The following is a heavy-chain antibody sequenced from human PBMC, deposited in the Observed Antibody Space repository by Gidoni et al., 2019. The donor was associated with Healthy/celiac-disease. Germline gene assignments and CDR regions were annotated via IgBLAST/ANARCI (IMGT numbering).Heavy chain of an antibody. V-gene: IGHV1-8*01. J-gene: IGHJ4*02. CDR3: ALSTTWDYFDY. Sequence: QVQLVQSGAEVQKHGASVKVSCKDSGYTFTSYDIHWVRQATVQGFEWMGWLNPNSGNTGYAQTFQGRVTITRNPSISTAYMELSSLGSEDTAVYFCALSTTWDYFDYWGQGTLVTVSS. CDR2: LNPNSGNT. CDR1: GYTFTSYD. D-gene: IGHD2-2*01.